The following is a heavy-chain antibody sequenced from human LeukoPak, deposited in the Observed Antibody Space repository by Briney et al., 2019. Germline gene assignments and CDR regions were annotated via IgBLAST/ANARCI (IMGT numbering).Heavy chain of an antibody. D-gene: IGHD3-10*01. CDR3: ARDDYYGSGSYYFDY. CDR2: ISSSSSYI. V-gene: IGHV3-21*01. Sequence: GGSLRLSCAASGFTLSSYSMNWVRQAPGKGLEWVSSISSSSSYIYYADSVKGRFTISRDNAKNSLYLQMNSLRAEDTAVYYCARDDYYGSGSYYFDYWGQGTLVTVSS. CDR1: GFTLSSYS. J-gene: IGHJ4*02.